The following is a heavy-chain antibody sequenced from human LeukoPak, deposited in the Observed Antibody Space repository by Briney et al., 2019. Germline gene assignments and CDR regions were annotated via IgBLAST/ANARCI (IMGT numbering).Heavy chain of an antibody. CDR3: TRDEKYSSSLGFYYYMDV. CDR1: GFTFGDYA. D-gene: IGHD6-6*01. Sequence: GGSLRLSCTASGFTFGDYAMSWVRQAPGKGLEWVGFIRSKAYGGTTEYAASVKGRFTISRDDSKSIAYLQMNSLKTEDTAVYYCTRDEKYSSSLGFYYYMDVWGKGTTVTVSS. J-gene: IGHJ6*03. V-gene: IGHV3-49*04. CDR2: IRSKAYGGTT.